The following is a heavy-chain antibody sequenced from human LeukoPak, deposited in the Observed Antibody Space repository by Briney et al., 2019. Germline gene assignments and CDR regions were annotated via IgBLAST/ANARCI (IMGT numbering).Heavy chain of an antibody. CDR3: AKALATRLYYYGMDV. D-gene: IGHD1-26*01. CDR2: ISYDGSNK. Sequence: GRSLRLSCAASGFTFSSYGMHWVRQAPGKGLEWVAVISYDGSNKYYADSVKGRFTISRDNSKNTLYLQMNSLRAEDTAVYYCAKALATRLYYYGMDVWGQGTTVTVSS. CDR1: GFTFSSYG. J-gene: IGHJ6*02. V-gene: IGHV3-30*18.